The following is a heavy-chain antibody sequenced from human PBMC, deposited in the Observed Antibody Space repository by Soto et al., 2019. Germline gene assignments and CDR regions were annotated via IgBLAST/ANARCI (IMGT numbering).Heavy chain of an antibody. CDR3: ARRAPYCVSTSCYDY. CDR2: IYYSGNT. Sequence: SETLSLTCSVSGGSVSSASYYWTWIRQPPGKGLEWLGYIYYSGNTNYNPSLKSRVTISGDTSKNQFSLKLSSVTAADTAVYYCARRAPYCVSTSCYDYWGQGTLVTVSS. V-gene: IGHV4-61*01. CDR1: GGSVSSASYY. D-gene: IGHD2-2*01. J-gene: IGHJ4*02.